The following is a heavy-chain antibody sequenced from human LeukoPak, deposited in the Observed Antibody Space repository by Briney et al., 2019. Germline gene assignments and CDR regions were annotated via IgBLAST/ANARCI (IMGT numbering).Heavy chain of an antibody. Sequence: SETLSLTCTVSGGSISGYYWSWIRQSAGKGLEWIGRIYRSGSTNYNPSLKSRVTMSVDTSKNQFSLNLSSVTAADTAVYYCARERGVVMGDCSGGSCYRSLDPWGQGTLVIVSS. J-gene: IGHJ5*02. CDR1: GGSISGYY. V-gene: IGHV4-4*07. CDR2: IYRSGST. CDR3: ARERGVVMGDCSGGSCYRSLDP. D-gene: IGHD2-15*01.